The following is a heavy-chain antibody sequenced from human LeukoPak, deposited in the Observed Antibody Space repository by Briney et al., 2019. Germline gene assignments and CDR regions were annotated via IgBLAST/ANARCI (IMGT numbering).Heavy chain of an antibody. CDR3: ARETDSTMIVVVTSGDAFDI. D-gene: IGHD3-22*01. CDR1: GDSVSSNSAA. V-gene: IGHV6-1*01. J-gene: IGHJ3*02. CDR2: TYYRSKWYN. Sequence: SQTLSLTCAISGDSVSSNSAAWNWIRQSPSRGLEWLGRTYYRSKWYNDYAVSVKSRITINPDTSQNQFSLQLNSVTPEDTAVYYCARETDSTMIVVVTSGDAFDIWGQGTMVTVSS.